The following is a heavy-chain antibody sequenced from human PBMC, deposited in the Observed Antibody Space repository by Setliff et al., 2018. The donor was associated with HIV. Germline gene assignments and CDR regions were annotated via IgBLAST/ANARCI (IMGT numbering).Heavy chain of an antibody. CDR2: VKPDGSGI. CDR1: GFIFSTSW. V-gene: IGHV3-7*01. Sequence: GSLRLSCAASGFIFSTSWMSWVRQAPGKGPEWVANVKPDGSGIYYVDSVKGRFTISRDNAKNSLYLDMNSLRAEDTAVYYCARGHVGAFDIWGQGTMVTVSS. CDR3: ARGHVGAFDI. J-gene: IGHJ3*02.